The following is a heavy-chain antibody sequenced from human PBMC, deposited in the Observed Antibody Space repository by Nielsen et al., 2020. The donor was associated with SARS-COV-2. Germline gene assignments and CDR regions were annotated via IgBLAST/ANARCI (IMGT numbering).Heavy chain of an antibody. Sequence: GESLKISCAASGFTFSNYAMHWVRQAPGNGLEYVSAISSIGGSTYSANSVKGRFTISRDNSKNTLYLQMGSLRAEDMAVYYCARESYGDYVDYWGQGTLVTVSS. J-gene: IGHJ4*02. CDR1: GFTFSNYA. CDR2: ISSIGGST. CDR3: ARESYGDYVDY. D-gene: IGHD4-17*01. V-gene: IGHV3-64*01.